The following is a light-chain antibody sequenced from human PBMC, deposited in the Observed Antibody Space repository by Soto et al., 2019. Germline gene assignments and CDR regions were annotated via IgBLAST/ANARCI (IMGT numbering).Light chain of an antibody. CDR3: QQYGTSPLT. Sequence: EIVMTQSPATLSVSLGERATLSCRASQSVGGYLAWYQQRPGQVPRLLIYDAYTRAAGVPARFSGSGSGTEFSLTISSLQSEDFAMYYCQQYGTSPLTFGGGTKVDIK. CDR2: DAY. V-gene: IGKV3-15*01. J-gene: IGKJ4*01. CDR1: QSVGGY.